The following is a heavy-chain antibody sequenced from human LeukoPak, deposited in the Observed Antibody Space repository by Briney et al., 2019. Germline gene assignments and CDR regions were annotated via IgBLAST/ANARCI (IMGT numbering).Heavy chain of an antibody. CDR1: GGTFSSYA. Sequence: SVKVSCKASGGTFSSYAISWVRQAPGQGLEWMGGIIPIFGTANYAQKFQGRVTITTDKSTSKAYMELSTLRSQHTALYYCARMPIAVADLINSPDYYMDVWGKGTTVTVSS. V-gene: IGHV1-69*05. D-gene: IGHD6-19*01. CDR3: ARMPIAVADLINSPDYYMDV. J-gene: IGHJ6*03. CDR2: IIPIFGTA.